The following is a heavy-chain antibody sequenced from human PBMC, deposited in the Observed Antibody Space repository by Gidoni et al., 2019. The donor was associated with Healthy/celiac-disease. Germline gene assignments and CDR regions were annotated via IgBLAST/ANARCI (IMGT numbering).Heavy chain of an antibody. V-gene: IGHV5-51*01. Sequence: EMQLVQPGAEVKKHAESLKISCEGSGYSFTSYWIGWVRQVPGKGLEWMGFIYPGTSDTRYRPSFQGRVTISADKSISTAYLQWSSLRASDTAMYYCARAGGYSGYEFDYWGQGTLVTVSS. CDR1: GYSFTSYW. J-gene: IGHJ4*02. CDR2: IYPGTSDT. D-gene: IGHD5-12*01. CDR3: ARAGGYSGYEFDY.